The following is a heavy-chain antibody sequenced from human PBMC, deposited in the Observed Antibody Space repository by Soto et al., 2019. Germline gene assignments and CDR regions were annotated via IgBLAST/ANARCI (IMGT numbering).Heavy chain of an antibody. D-gene: IGHD2-2*01. V-gene: IGHV3-33*01. Sequence: GGSLRLSCAASGFTFSSYGMHWVRQAPGKGLEWVAVIWYDGSNKYYADSVKGRFTISRDNSKNTLYLQMNSLRAEDTAVFYCARDFSISTGCLRPACYYHYGRDVWGQGTTFTVSS. CDR2: IWYDGSNK. J-gene: IGHJ6*02. CDR1: GFTFSSYG. CDR3: ARDFSISTGCLRPACYYHYGRDV.